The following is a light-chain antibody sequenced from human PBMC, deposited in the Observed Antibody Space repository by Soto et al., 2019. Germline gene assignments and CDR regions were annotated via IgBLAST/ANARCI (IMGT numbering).Light chain of an antibody. V-gene: IGKV1-39*01. CDR1: QNIRTL. Sequence: DIQMTQSPSSLSASVGDRVTITCRPSQNIRTLLNWYQQKPGKAPKVLIYAASSLQTGVPSRFSGSGSGTDFTLTISSLQPEDFATYYCQQSYGTPWTFGQGTKVEIK. J-gene: IGKJ1*01. CDR2: AAS. CDR3: QQSYGTPWT.